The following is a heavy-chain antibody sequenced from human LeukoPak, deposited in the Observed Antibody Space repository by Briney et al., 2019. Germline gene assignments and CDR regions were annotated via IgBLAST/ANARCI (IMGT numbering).Heavy chain of an antibody. CDR2: IGYDESEK. J-gene: IGHJ3*02. CDR3: AKDSEKASSSSWPSDAFDI. V-gene: IGHV3-30*02. D-gene: IGHD6-13*01. Sequence: GGSLRLSCAASGFIFSRYGMYWVRQAPGKGLEWVAFIGYDESEKYVDSVRGRFTISRDNSKNTLYLQMNSLRAEDTAVYYCAKDSEKASSSSWPSDAFDIWGQGTMVTVSS. CDR1: GFIFSRYG.